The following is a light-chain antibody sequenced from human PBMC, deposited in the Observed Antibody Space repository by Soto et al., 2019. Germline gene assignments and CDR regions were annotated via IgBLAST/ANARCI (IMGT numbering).Light chain of an antibody. CDR3: QHYGSSPLT. CDR2: GTS. V-gene: IGKV3-20*01. CDR1: QSVDSSY. Sequence: EIVLTQSPGTLSLSPGERATLSCRASQSVDSSYLAWYQQKPGQAPRLLIYGTSTRPTGIPDRFSGSGSGTDFTLTISRLEPEDFAVYYCQHYGSSPLTFGGGTKVEIK. J-gene: IGKJ4*01.